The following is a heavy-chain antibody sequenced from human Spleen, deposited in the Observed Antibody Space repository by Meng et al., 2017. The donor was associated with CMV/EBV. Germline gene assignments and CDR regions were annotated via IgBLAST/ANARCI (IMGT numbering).Heavy chain of an antibody. J-gene: IGHJ4*02. D-gene: IGHD6-13*01. CDR3: ARGPYSSSWYFDY. Sequence: GGSLRLSCAASGFTFDDYAMHWVRQAPGKGLEWVSGISWNSGSIGYADSAKGRFTISRDNAKNSLYLQMNSLRAEDTAVYYCARGPYSSSWYFDYWGQGTLVTVSS. V-gene: IGHV3-9*01. CDR1: GFTFDDYA. CDR2: ISWNSGSI.